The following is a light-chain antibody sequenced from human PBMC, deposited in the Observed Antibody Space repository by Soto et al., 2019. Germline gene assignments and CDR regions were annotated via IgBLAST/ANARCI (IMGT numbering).Light chain of an antibody. CDR2: DDN. Sequence: QSAMTQPPSVSAAPGQKVTISCSGSSSNIGGNSVSWYQQLPGTAPKRLIYDDNKRPSGIPDRFSGSKSGTSATLGITGFQTGDEADYYCGSWDSSLSAYVFGTGTKLTVL. J-gene: IGLJ1*01. CDR1: SSNIGGNS. V-gene: IGLV1-51*01. CDR3: GSWDSSLSAYV.